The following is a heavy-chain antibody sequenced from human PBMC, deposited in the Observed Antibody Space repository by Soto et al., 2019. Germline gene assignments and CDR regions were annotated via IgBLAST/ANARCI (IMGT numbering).Heavy chain of an antibody. CDR1: GCTFRMYW. Sequence: PGVSLRLSCAASGCTFRMYWMDWNRQAPGRGLKWVANMNKDWSEKTYVDSVKGWFTVSRDNAKNALDLQMNSLRAGDAAVYYCAREHLNNWDRESLVTVSS. CDR3: AREHLNN. V-gene: IGHV3-7*03. J-gene: IGHJ4*01. CDR2: MNKDWSEK.